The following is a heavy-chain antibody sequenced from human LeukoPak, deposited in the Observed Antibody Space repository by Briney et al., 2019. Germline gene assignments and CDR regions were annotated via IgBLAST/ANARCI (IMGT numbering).Heavy chain of an antibody. CDR1: GFTFSSYS. Sequence: GGSLRLSCAASGFTFSSYSMNWVRQAPGKGLEWVSSISSSSSYIYYADSVKGRFTISRDNAKNSLYLQMNSLRAEDTAVYYCARDLICSGGSCYGMDVWGKGTTVTVSS. CDR2: ISSSSSYI. J-gene: IGHJ6*04. V-gene: IGHV3-21*01. CDR3: ARDLICSGGSCYGMDV. D-gene: IGHD2-15*01.